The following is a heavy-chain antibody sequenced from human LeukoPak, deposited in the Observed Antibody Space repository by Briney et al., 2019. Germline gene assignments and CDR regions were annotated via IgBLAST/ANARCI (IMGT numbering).Heavy chain of an antibody. CDR1: GYTFTGYY. J-gene: IGHJ3*02. Sequence: ASVKVSCKASGYTFTGYYMHWVRQAPGQGLEWMGWINPNSGGTNYAQKFQGRVTMTRDTSISTAYMELSRLRSDDTAVYYCARVDHSVWGSYRYSSAFDIWGQGTMVTVSS. CDR3: ARVDHSVWGSYRYSSAFDI. V-gene: IGHV1-2*02. D-gene: IGHD3-16*02. CDR2: INPNSGGT.